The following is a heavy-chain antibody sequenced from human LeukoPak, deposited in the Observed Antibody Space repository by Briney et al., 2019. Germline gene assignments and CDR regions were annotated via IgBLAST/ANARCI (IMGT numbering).Heavy chain of an antibody. CDR1: GGSISSGSYY. J-gene: IGHJ4*02. D-gene: IGHD2-2*01. Sequence: SQTLSLTCTVSGGSISSGSYYWSWIRQPAGKGLEWIVRIYTSGSTNYNPSLKSRVTISVDTSKNQFSLKLSSVTAADTAVYYCARAVGYCSSTSCYAVFDYWGQGTLVTVSS. V-gene: IGHV4-61*02. CDR2: IYTSGST. CDR3: ARAVGYCSSTSCYAVFDY.